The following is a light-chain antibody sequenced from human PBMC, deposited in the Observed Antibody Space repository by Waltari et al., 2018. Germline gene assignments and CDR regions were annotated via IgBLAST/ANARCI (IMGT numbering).Light chain of an antibody. CDR1: SSDVGGYNY. V-gene: IGLV2-11*01. Sequence: QSALTQPRSVSGSPGQSVTISCTGTSSDVGGYNYVSWYQHLPGKAPKLIIYDVTKLPSGVPDRFSCSKSGNTASLTHSGLLGEDEADYYCCSYGGSSWVFGGGTKLTVL. CDR2: DVT. J-gene: IGLJ3*02. CDR3: CSYGGSSWV.